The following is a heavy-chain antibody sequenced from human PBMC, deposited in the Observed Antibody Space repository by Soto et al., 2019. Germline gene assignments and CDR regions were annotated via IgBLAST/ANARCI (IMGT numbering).Heavy chain of an antibody. CDR1: GFIFENFG. D-gene: IGHD6-13*01. V-gene: IGHV3-30*03. J-gene: IGHJ4*02. Sequence: PGVSLRLSCAASGFIFENFGMSWVRQAPGKGLEWVAVISYDGSNKYYADSVKGRFTISRDNSKNTLYLQMNSLRAEDTAVYYCAAEQQRDYWGQGTLVTVSS. CDR2: ISYDGSNK. CDR3: AAEQQRDY.